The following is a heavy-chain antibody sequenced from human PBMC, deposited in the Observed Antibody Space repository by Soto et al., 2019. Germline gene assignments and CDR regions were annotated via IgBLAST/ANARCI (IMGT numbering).Heavy chain of an antibody. D-gene: IGHD6-19*01. CDR1: GFTFSNAW. CDR3: PTDLGMIWFVKAVAPN. Sequence: GGSLRLSCAASGFTFSNAWMSWVRQAPGKGLEWVGRIKSKTDGGTTDYAAPVKGRFTISRDDSKNTLYLQMNSLKTEDTAVYYCPTDLGMIWFVKAVAPNWGQGTLVTVSS. CDR2: IKSKTDGGTT. V-gene: IGHV3-15*01. J-gene: IGHJ4*02.